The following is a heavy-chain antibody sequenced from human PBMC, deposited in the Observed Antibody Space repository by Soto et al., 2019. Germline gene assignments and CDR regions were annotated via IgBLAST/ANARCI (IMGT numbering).Heavy chain of an antibody. CDR3: ASLSGSYGFDP. D-gene: IGHD1-26*01. CDR2: ISSSGSDT. V-gene: IGHV3-48*03. J-gene: IGHJ5*02. CDR1: GFSFSSYE. Sequence: EAQLVESGGDLVQPGGSLRLSCAGSGFSFSSYEMNWVRQAPGKGQEWVSYISSSGSDTYYADSVKARFTISRDNAQNSLYLQMTRLRAEDRAIYYCASLSGSYGFDPWGQGALVTGSS.